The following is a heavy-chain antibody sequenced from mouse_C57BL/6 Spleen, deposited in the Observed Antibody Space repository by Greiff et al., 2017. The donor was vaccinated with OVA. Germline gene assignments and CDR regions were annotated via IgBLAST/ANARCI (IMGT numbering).Heavy chain of an antibody. Sequence: QLQQPGAELVKPGASVKLSCKASGYTFTSYWMQWVKQRPGQGLEWIGEIDPSDSYTNYNQKFKGKATLTVDTSSSTAYMQLSSLTSEDSAVYYCARSGDYWGQGTTLTVSS. V-gene: IGHV1-50*01. CDR1: GYTFTSYW. CDR2: IDPSDSYT. CDR3: ARSGDY. J-gene: IGHJ2*01.